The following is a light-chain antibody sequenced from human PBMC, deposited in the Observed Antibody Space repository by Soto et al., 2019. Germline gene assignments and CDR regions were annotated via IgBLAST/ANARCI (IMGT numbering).Light chain of an antibody. CDR2: AAS. J-gene: IGKJ5*01. Sequence: IQLTQSPSSLSASVGDRVTITCRASQGISSYLAWYQQKPGKAPKLLIYAASTLQSGVPSRFSGSGSGTVFHPPINHPQPENFATFYFKKLNSYPIPFGQGKRLEIK. CDR3: KKLNSYPIP. CDR1: QGISSY. V-gene: IGKV1-9*01.